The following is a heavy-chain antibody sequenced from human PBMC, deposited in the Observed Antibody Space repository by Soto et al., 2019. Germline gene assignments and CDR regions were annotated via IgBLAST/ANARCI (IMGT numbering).Heavy chain of an antibody. CDR2: INAGNGNT. CDR3: ARVFTAYNWSDP. Sequence: QVQLVQSGAEVKKPGASVKISCTASGYIFTSYVIHWVRQAPGQRLEWMGWINAGNGNTEYSQKFQGRVTITRDTPASTAYMELSSLRSEDTAMYYCARVFTAYNWSDPWGQGTLVTVSS. J-gene: IGHJ5*02. D-gene: IGHD3-16*01. CDR1: GYIFTSYV. V-gene: IGHV1-3*01.